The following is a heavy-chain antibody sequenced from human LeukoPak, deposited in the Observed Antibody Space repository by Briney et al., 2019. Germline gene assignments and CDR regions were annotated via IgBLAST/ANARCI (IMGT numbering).Heavy chain of an antibody. D-gene: IGHD3-9*01. V-gene: IGHV4-59*01. J-gene: IGHJ4*02. CDR3: ARDILTGYSDC. Sequence: SETLSLTCTVSGGSISSYYWSWIRQPPGKGLEWIGYIYYSGSTNYNPSLKSRVTISVDTSKNQFSLKLSSVTAADTAVYYCARDILTGYSDCWGQGTLVTVSS. CDR1: GGSISSYY. CDR2: IYYSGST.